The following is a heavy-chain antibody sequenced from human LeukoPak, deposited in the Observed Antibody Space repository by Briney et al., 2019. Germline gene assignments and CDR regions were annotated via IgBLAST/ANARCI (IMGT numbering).Heavy chain of an antibody. J-gene: IGHJ5*02. CDR3: AKCSGGNCYHSDDH. D-gene: IGHD2-15*01. CDR2: ISSGSRYI. Sequence: GGSLRLSCAASGFTFSTYAMSWVRQAPGKGLEWVSSISSGSRYIYYADSVKGRFTISRDNAKDSLYLQMNSLRAEDTAVYYCAKCSGGNCYHSDDHWGQGTLVTVSP. V-gene: IGHV3-21*01. CDR1: GFTFSTYA.